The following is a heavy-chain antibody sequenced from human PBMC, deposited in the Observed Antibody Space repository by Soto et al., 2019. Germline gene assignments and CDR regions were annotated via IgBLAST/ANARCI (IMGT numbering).Heavy chain of an antibody. D-gene: IGHD3-9*01. CDR1: GFTFGSYS. CDR3: ARDSLTTGDYYYYGMDV. Sequence: GGSLRLSCAASGFTFGSYSMNWVRQAPGKGLEWVSYISSSSSTIYYADSVKGRFTISRDNAKNSLYLQMNSLRDEDTAVYYCARDSLTTGDYYYYGMDVWGQGTTVTVSS. J-gene: IGHJ6*02. CDR2: ISSSSSTI. V-gene: IGHV3-48*02.